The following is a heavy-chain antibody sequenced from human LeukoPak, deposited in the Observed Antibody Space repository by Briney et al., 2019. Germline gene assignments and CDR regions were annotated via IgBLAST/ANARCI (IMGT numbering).Heavy chain of an antibody. CDR1: A. CDR2: IIPIFGTA. V-gene: IGHV1-69*05. D-gene: IGHD6-6*01. Sequence: AIXWVRQAPGQGLEWMGRIIPIFGTANYAQKFQGRVTITTDESTSTAYMELSSLRSEDTAVYYCAREGRYSSSSDYWGQGTLVTVSS. J-gene: IGHJ4*02. CDR3: AREGRYSSSSDY.